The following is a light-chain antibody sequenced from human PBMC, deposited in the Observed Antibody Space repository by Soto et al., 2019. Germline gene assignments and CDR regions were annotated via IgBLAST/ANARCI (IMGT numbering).Light chain of an antibody. Sequence: DIQMNQSPSSLSASVGDRVTITCRASQSISNYLNWYQQKPGKAPNLLIYDASSLLSGVPSRFSGSGSGTDFTLTISSLQPEDFSIYYCQQSDSTPYTFGQGTKLEIK. V-gene: IGKV1-39*01. J-gene: IGKJ2*01. CDR2: DAS. CDR1: QSISNY. CDR3: QQSDSTPYT.